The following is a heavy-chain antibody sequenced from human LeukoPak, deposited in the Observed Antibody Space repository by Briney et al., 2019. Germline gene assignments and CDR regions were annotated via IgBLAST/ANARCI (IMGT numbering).Heavy chain of an antibody. CDR1: GFTFSSYW. CDR3: TTETYQFSSGWSFDY. CDR2: IKSKTDAGTT. J-gene: IGHJ4*02. V-gene: IGHV3-15*01. Sequence: PGGSLRLSCAASGFTFSSYWMSWVRQAPGKGLEWVGRIKSKTDAGTTDYAAPVKGRFTISRDDSKNTLYLQMNSLKTEDTAVYYCTTETYQFSSGWSFDYWGQGTLVTVSS. D-gene: IGHD6-19*01.